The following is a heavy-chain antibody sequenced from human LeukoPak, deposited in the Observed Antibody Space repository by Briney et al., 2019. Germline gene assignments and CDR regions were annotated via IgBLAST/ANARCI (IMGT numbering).Heavy chain of an antibody. Sequence: GGSLRLSCPAYALTFSNSDMSWVRQAPGKGLEGVSAIGGSGSSTFYADSVKGRLTVSRDNSKNPLYLQMSSLRAEDTAVYYCAKSRLTPHPWGQGTLVTVSS. CDR3: AKSRLTPHP. D-gene: IGHD2-21*02. J-gene: IGHJ5*02. CDR1: ALTFSNSD. CDR2: IGGSGSST. V-gene: IGHV3-23*01.